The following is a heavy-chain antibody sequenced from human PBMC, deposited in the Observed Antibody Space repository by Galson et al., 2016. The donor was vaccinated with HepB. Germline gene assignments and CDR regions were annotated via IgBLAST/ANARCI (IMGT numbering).Heavy chain of an antibody. D-gene: IGHD1-26*01. J-gene: IGHJ4*02. Sequence: SLRLSCAASGFTFNTYSINWVRQAPGKGLAWVSSISPSRRYIYYADPLKGRFTISRDDAKNSPFLQMNNLRAEDTAVYCCARLAGYGGGYYFDFWGQGTLVTVSS. CDR2: ISPSRRYI. V-gene: IGHV3-21*01. CDR1: GFTFNTYS. CDR3: ARLAGYGGGYYFDF.